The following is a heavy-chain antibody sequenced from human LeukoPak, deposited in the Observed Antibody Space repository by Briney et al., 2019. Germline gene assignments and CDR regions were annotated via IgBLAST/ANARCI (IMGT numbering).Heavy chain of an antibody. V-gene: IGHV4-59*12. CDR2: LYYMRGA. Sequence: SETLSLTCTVSGGSISGYYWSWSRQPPGKGVEWIGNLYYMRGAWYRSSLKSRVTISADTSKNQFSLKLSSVTAADTAVYYCAQNGQSGFSFDPWGQGTLVTVSS. CDR3: AQNGQSGFSFDP. J-gene: IGHJ5*02. CDR1: GGSISGYY. D-gene: IGHD2-8*01.